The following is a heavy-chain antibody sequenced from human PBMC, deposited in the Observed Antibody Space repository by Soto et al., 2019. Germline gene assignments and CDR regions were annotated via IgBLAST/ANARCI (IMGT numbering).Heavy chain of an antibody. Sequence: EVQLLESGGGLVQPGGSLRLSCAASGFTFSKYDMSWVRQAPGKGLERVSTLTSSGDSTDYADSVKGRFTISRDNSKNTLYVQMNSLRAEDTAVYFCAKGKWLDNWGQGTLVTVSS. D-gene: IGHD5-12*01. CDR2: LTSSGDST. V-gene: IGHV3-23*01. CDR3: AKGKWLDN. CDR1: GFTFSKYD. J-gene: IGHJ4*02.